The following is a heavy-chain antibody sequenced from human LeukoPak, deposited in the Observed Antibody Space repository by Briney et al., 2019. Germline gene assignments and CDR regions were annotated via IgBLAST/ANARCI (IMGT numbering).Heavy chain of an antibody. V-gene: IGHV3-21*01. Sequence: GGSLRLSCAASGFTFSSYSMNWVRQAPGKGLEWVSSISSSTSYIYYADSVKGRFTISRDNAKNSLYLQMNSLRAEDTAVYYCARDREGRHFDAFDIWGQGTMVTVSS. D-gene: IGHD1-26*01. J-gene: IGHJ3*02. CDR3: ARDREGRHFDAFDI. CDR2: ISSSTSYI. CDR1: GFTFSSYS.